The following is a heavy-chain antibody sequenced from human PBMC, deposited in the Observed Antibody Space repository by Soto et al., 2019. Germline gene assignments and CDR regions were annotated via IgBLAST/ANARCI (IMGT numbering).Heavy chain of an antibody. J-gene: IGHJ5*02. Sequence: SETLSLTCTVSGASISVHSYYWTWIRQPPGKGLEWIGSSYYSGTTYFNPSLKSRATISVDTSKNQFSLRLTSVTAADTAIYYCTRRDNWNDNYFDPCGPGALVIVSS. V-gene: IGHV4-39*01. CDR1: GASISVHSYY. CDR3: TRRDNWNDNYFDP. D-gene: IGHD1-20*01. CDR2: SYYSGTT.